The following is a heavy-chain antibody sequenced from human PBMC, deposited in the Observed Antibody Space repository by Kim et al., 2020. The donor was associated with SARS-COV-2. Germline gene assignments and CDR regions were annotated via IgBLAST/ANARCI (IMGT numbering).Heavy chain of an antibody. CDR3: AREIMVPSSRYYFYLMAV. D-gene: IGHD3-10*01. Sequence: SETLSLTCTVSGGSISGYYWSWIRQPPGKGLEWIGYIYNSGSTSYNPSLKSRVTISLDMSNNQFSLTLTSVTAADTAVYYSAREIMVPSSRYYFYLMAV. J-gene: IGHJ6*01. CDR2: IYNSGST. CDR1: GGSISGYY. V-gene: IGHV4-59*13.